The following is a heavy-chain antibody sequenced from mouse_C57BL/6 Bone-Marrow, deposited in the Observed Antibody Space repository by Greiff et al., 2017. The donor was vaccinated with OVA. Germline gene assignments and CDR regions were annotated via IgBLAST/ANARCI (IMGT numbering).Heavy chain of an antibody. V-gene: IGHV5-4*01. J-gene: IGHJ3*01. Sequence: EVKVEESGGGLVKPGGSLKLSCAASGFTFSSYAMSWVRQTPEKRLEWVATISDGGSYTYYPDNVKGRFTISRDNAKNNLYLQMSHLKSEDTAMYYCAREEVYYDSWFAYWGQGTLVTVSA. CDR2: ISDGGSYT. CDR3: AREEVYYDSWFAY. D-gene: IGHD2-4*01. CDR1: GFTFSSYA.